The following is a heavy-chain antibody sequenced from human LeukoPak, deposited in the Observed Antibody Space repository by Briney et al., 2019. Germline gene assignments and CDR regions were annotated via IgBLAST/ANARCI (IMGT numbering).Heavy chain of an antibody. CDR2: IYYHENT. CDR3: ARRTYSAAYWKHFDY. Sequence: GSLRLSCAASGFTFSNYGMHWVRQAPGKGLEWIGSIYYHENTYYNSSLKSRVTISVDTSKNQFSLKLNSVTAADTAVYFCARRTYSAAYWKHFDYWGQGTLVTVSS. CDR1: GFTFSNYG. D-gene: IGHD1-1*01. V-gene: IGHV4-39*01. J-gene: IGHJ4*02.